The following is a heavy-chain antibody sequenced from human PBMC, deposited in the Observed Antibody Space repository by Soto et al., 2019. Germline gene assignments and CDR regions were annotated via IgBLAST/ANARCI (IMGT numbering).Heavy chain of an antibody. CDR2: VYYTGTT. CDR3: ARMRFGEVPDWFDP. CDR1: GGFVSSASYF. Sequence: QVQLQESGPGLVKPSETLSLTCTVSGGFVSSASYFWSWIRQPPGKEMEFIAYVYYTGTTKYSPSLKRRASISLDTSKNQFSLNLSSVTTADTAIYYCARMRFGEVPDWFDPWGQGILVTVS. J-gene: IGHJ5*02. V-gene: IGHV4-61*01. D-gene: IGHD3-3*01.